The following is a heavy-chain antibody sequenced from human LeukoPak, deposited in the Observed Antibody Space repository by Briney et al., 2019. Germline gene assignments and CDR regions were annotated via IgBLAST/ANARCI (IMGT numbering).Heavy chain of an antibody. CDR3: ARGGNYGSGTYTAFDY. J-gene: IGHJ4*02. CDR1: GYTFTGYY. CDR2: INPNSGDT. V-gene: IGHV1-2*02. Sequence: GASLKVSCKASGYTFTGYYIHWVRQAPGQGLQWMGWINPNSGDTHFTQNFQGRVTVTTDTSITTAYMELSRLRSDDTAVYYCARGGNYGSGTYTAFDYWGQGALVTVSS. D-gene: IGHD3-10*01.